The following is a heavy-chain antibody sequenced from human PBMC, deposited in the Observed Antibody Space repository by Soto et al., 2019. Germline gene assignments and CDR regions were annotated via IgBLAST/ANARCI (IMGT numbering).Heavy chain of an antibody. CDR2: ISYDGSNK. J-gene: IGHJ6*02. V-gene: IGHV3-30*18. D-gene: IGHD5-18*01. Sequence: QVQLVESGGGVVQPGRSLRLSCAAFGCTFRSDGMHWVRQAPGKGLEWVAVISYDGSNKYYADSVKGRFTISRDNSKNTLYLQMNSLRAEDTAVYYCAKGGRGYSYVTKNYGMDVWGQGTTVTVSS. CDR3: AKGGRGYSYVTKNYGMDV. CDR1: GCTFRSDG.